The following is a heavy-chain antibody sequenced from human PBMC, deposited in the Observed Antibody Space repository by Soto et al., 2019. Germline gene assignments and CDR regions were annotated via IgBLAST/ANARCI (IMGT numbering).Heavy chain of an antibody. CDR2: FYYSGST. CDR3: ARRFTDHWGEKFDY. D-gene: IGHD7-27*01. J-gene: IGHJ4*02. V-gene: IGHV4-61*03. Sequence: QVQLQESGPGLVKPSETLALICTVSGDSVSSGNSYWTWIRQPPGKGLEWIGYFYYSGSTNYNPSLKSSVTISGDTSKNHFSRKLNSVTTADTAVYYCARRFTDHWGEKFDYWGQGNLVTVSS. CDR1: GDSVSSGNSY.